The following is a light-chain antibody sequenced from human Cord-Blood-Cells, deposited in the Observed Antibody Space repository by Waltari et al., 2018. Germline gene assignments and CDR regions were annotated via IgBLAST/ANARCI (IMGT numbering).Light chain of an antibody. CDR3: CSYAGSSTWV. V-gene: IGLV2-23*01. J-gene: IGLJ3*02. Sequence: QSALTQPASVSGSPGQSITISCTGTSSDVGSYNLVSWYQHPPGKAPNLMIYEGSKRPSGVSNRFSGSKSGNTASLTISGLQAEDEADYYCCSYAGSSTWVFGGGTKLTVL. CDR1: SSDVGSYNL. CDR2: EGS.